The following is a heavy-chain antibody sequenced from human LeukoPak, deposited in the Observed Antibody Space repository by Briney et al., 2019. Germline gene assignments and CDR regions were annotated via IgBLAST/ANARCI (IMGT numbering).Heavy chain of an antibody. V-gene: IGHV1-69*13. J-gene: IGHJ4*02. CDR2: IVPIFGTA. CDR1: GGTFSSYA. Sequence: ASVKASCKASGGTFSSYAISWVRQAPGQGLEWMGGIVPIFGTANYAQKFQGRVTITADESTSTAYMELSSLRSEDTAVYYCASVAYYYDSSGYYLWGQGTLVTVSS. CDR3: ASVAYYYDSSGYYL. D-gene: IGHD3-22*01.